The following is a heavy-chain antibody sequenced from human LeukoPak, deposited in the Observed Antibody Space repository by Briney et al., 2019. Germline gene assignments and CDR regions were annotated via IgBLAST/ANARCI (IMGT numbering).Heavy chain of an antibody. J-gene: IGHJ5*02. CDR2: IYYSGST. D-gene: IGHD2-15*01. CDR3: ARSPYCSGGSCYLENWFDP. V-gene: IGHV4-39*07. CDR1: GGSINRSSYY. Sequence: SETLSLTCSVSGGSINRSSYYWGWIRQPPGTGLEWIASIYYSGSTYYNPSLKSRVTISVDTSKNQFSLKLSSVTAADTAVYYCARSPYCSGGSCYLENWFDPWGQGTLVTVSS.